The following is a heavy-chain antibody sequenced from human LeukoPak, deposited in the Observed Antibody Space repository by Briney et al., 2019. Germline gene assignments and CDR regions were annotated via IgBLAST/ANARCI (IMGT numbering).Heavy chain of an antibody. Sequence: GGSLRLSCAASGFTISSYAMSWVRQAPGQGLEWDSAISGSGGSTYYADSVKGRFTISRDNSKNTLYLQMNSLRAEDTAVYYCAKDRWTEVDAFDIWGQGTMVTVSS. J-gene: IGHJ3*02. D-gene: IGHD1-1*01. CDR3: AKDRWTEVDAFDI. CDR1: GFTISSYA. V-gene: IGHV3-23*01. CDR2: ISGSGGST.